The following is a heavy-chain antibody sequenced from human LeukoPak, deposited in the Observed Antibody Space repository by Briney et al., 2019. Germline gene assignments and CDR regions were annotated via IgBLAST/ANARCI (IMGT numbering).Heavy chain of an antibody. D-gene: IGHD4-11*01. CDR3: AKTSRKDYMVDAFDI. CDR1: GFTFSSYA. Sequence: GGSLRLSCAASGFTFSSYAMSWVRQAPGRGLEWVSAISASGDRTYYADSVKGRFTISRDNSKNTLYVQMNSLRAEDTAVYYCAKTSRKDYMVDAFDIWGQGTMVTVSS. J-gene: IGHJ3*02. CDR2: ISASGDRT. V-gene: IGHV3-23*01.